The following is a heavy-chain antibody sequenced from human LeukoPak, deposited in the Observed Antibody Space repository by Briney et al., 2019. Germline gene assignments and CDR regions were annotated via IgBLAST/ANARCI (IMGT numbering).Heavy chain of an antibody. V-gene: IGHV1-2*02. CDR3: ARDHNWGPDY. J-gene: IGHJ4*02. D-gene: IGHD7-27*01. CDR2: IHPGRGDT. Sequence: ASVKVSCQALGYTFTDHYFHWLRQAPGQGIEWMGWIHPGRGDTNIAQKFQGRVSLTRDMSISTACMDLSRLTSDDTAVYYCARDHNWGPDYWGQGTLVSVSS. CDR1: GYTFTDHY.